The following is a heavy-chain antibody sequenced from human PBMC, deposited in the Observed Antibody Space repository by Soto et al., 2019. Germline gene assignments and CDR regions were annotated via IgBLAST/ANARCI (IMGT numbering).Heavy chain of an antibody. V-gene: IGHV4-34*01. CDR2: INHSGST. Sequence: SETLSLTCAVYGGSFSDYYWSWIRQPPGKGLEWIGEINHSGSTNYNPSVKSRVTISVDTSKNQFSLKLSSVTAADTAVYYCASRGYSYGYSFYYFDYWGQGTLVTVSS. CDR1: GGSFSDYY. CDR3: ASRGYSYGYSFYYFDY. D-gene: IGHD5-18*01. J-gene: IGHJ4*02.